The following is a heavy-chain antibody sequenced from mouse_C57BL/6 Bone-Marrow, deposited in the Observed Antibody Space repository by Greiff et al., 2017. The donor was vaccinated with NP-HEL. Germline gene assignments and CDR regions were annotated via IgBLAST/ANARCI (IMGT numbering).Heavy chain of an antibody. Sequence: DVMLVESGGGLVQPGGSLKLSCAASGFTFSDYGMAWVRQAPRKGPEWVAFISNLAYSIYYADTVTGRFTISRENAKNTLYLEMSSLRSEDTAMYYCARRGYGSNYWYFDVWGTGTTVTVSS. CDR1: GFTFSDYG. V-gene: IGHV5-15*04. J-gene: IGHJ1*03. CDR3: ARRGYGSNYWYFDV. D-gene: IGHD1-1*01. CDR2: ISNLAYSI.